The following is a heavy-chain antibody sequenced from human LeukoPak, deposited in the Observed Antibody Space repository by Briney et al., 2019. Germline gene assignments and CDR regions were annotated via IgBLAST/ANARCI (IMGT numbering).Heavy chain of an antibody. CDR2: IYSGGST. CDR3: ARDEAKEAKTRGAAY. Sequence: PGGSLRLSCAASGFTVSSNYMSWVRQAPGKGLEWVSVIYSGGSTYYADSVKGRFTISRDNSKNTLYLQMNSLRAEDTAVYYCARDEAKEAKTRGAAYWGQGTLVTVSS. J-gene: IGHJ4*02. D-gene: IGHD1-14*01. CDR1: GFTVSSNY. V-gene: IGHV3-66*01.